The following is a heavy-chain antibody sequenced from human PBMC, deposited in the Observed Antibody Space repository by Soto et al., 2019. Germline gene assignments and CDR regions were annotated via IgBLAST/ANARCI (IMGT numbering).Heavy chain of an antibody. CDR2: IYTSGST. Sequence: PSETLSLTCTVSGGSISSYYWSWIRQPAGKGLEWIGRIYTSGSTNYNPSLKSRVTMSVDTSKNQFSLKLSSVTAADTAVYYCARDHGYCSGGSCYSDAFDIWGQGTMVTVSS. CDR1: GGSISSYY. V-gene: IGHV4-4*07. D-gene: IGHD2-15*01. CDR3: ARDHGYCSGGSCYSDAFDI. J-gene: IGHJ3*02.